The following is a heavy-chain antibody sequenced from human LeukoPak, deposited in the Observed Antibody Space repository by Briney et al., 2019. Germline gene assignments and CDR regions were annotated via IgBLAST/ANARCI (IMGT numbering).Heavy chain of an antibody. CDR2: INPSGGST. J-gene: IGHJ6*03. CDR3: ARDDPSNYYYYYMDV. Sequence: ASVKVSCKASGYTFTSYYMHWVRQAPGQGLEWMGIINPSGGSTSYAQKFQGRVTMTRDMSTSTVYMELSSLRSEDTAVYYCARDDPSNYYYYYMDVWGKGTTVTVSS. CDR1: GYTFTSYY. V-gene: IGHV1-46*01. D-gene: IGHD6-6*01.